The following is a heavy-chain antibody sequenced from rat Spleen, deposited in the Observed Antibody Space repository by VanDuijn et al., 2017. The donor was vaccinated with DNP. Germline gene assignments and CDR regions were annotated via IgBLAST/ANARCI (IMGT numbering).Heavy chain of an antibody. D-gene: IGHD1-4*01. CDR3: AGRPPPTRGPFDY. CDR2: ISYEGRDT. CDR1: GFSLTDYS. Sequence: EVQLKESGPGLVQPSQTLSLTCTVSGFSLTDYSVHWVRQAPKKGLEWVAIISYEGRDTYYRDSVKGRFPISRNNAKSTLYMQMDSLRSEDTATYYCAGRPPPTRGPFDYWGQGVTVTVSS. J-gene: IGHJ2*01. V-gene: IGHV5-7*01.